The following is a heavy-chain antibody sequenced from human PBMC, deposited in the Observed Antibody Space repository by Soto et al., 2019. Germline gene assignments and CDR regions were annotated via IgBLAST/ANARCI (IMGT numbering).Heavy chain of an antibody. CDR1: GGSISSGGYY. Sequence: QVQLQESGPGLVKPSQTLSLTCTVSGGSISSGGYYWSWIRQHPGKGLEWIGYIYYSVGTYYNPSLKSRVTISVDTSKNQFSLKLSSVTAADTAVYYCARGSVVAATLFDCWGQGTLVTVSS. D-gene: IGHD2-15*01. J-gene: IGHJ4*02. V-gene: IGHV4-31*03. CDR2: IYYSVGT. CDR3: ARGSVVAATLFDC.